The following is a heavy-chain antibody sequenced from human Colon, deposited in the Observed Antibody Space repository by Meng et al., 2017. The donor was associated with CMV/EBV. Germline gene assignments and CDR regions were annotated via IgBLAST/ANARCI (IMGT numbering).Heavy chain of an antibody. J-gene: IGHJ4*02. V-gene: IGHV1-2*02. CDR3: VRESWYFDF. Sequence: GQMVQSVNEVKKPAASVKASCKTSGYTFTANHLHWVRQAPGQGLEWMGWIYPQDGGTYFAQKFQDRVTLTRDTSITTAYMELSGLTSDDTAIYYCVRESWYFDFWGEGTLVTVSS. CDR1: GYTFTANH. CDR2: IYPQDGGT. D-gene: IGHD6-13*01.